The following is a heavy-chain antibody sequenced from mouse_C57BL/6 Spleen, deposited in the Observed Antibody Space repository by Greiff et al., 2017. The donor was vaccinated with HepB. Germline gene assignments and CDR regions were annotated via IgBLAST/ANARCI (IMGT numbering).Heavy chain of an antibody. CDR1: GFTFSDYG. CDR3: AIYDYDLFAY. V-gene: IGHV5-17*01. CDR2: ISSGSSTI. J-gene: IGHJ3*01. Sequence: EVKVEESGGGLVKPGGSLKLSCAASGFTFSDYGMHWVRQAPEKGLEWVAYISSGSSTIYYADTVKGRFTISRDNAKNTLFLQMTSLRSEDTAMYYCAIYDYDLFAYWGQGTLVTVSA. D-gene: IGHD2-4*01.